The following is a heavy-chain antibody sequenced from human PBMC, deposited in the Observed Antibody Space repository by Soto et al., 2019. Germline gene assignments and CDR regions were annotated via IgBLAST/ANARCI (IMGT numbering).Heavy chain of an antibody. J-gene: IGHJ4*02. D-gene: IGHD3-22*01. CDR2: IYYSGST. CDR1: GGSISSGGYY. CDR3: ARGDSSWYYFDY. V-gene: IGHV4-31*03. Sequence: QVQLQESGPGLVKPPQTLSLTCTVSGGSISSGGYYWSWIRQHPGKGLEWIGYIYYSGSTYYNPSIKSRVPISVDTSKNQFSLKLSSVTAADTAVYYCARGDSSWYYFDYWGQGTLVTVSS.